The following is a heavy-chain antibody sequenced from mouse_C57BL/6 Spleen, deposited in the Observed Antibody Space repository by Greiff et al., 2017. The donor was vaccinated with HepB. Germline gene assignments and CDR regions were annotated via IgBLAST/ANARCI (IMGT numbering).Heavy chain of an antibody. J-gene: IGHJ3*01. V-gene: IGHV1-82*01. CDR1: GYAFSSSW. CDR3: ARDWDVAY. CDR2: IYPGDGDT. D-gene: IGHD4-1*01. Sequence: QVQLQQSGPELVKPGASVKISCKASGYAFSSSWMNWVKQRPGTGLEWIGRIYPGDGDTNSNGKFKGKATLTADKSSSTAYMQLSSLTSEDSAVYFCARDWDVAYWGQGTLVTVSA.